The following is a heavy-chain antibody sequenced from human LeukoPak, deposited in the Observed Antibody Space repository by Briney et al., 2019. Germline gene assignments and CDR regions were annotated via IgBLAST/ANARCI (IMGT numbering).Heavy chain of an antibody. CDR3: ARLSYGDHVTFDY. J-gene: IGHJ4*02. CDR1: GGSFSGYY. Sequence: SETLSLTCAVYGGSFSGYYWSWIRQPPGKGLEWIGEINHSGSTNYNPSLKGRVTISVDTSKNQFSLKLSSVTAADTAVYYCARLSYGDHVTFDYWGQGTLVTVSS. CDR2: INHSGST. D-gene: IGHD4-17*01. V-gene: IGHV4-34*01.